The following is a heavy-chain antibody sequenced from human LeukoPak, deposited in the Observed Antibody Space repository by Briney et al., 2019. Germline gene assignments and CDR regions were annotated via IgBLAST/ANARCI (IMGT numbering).Heavy chain of an antibody. J-gene: IGHJ4*02. D-gene: IGHD6-19*01. CDR1: GGSISSSSYY. V-gene: IGHV4-39*01. CDR2: IYYSGNT. CDR3: SSGWYGAVDY. Sequence: SETLSLTCTVSGGSISSSSYYWGWIRQPPGKGLEWIGSIYYSGNTYYNPSLKSRVTISVDTSKNQFSLKLSSVTAADTAVYYCSSGWYGAVDYWGQGTLVTVSS.